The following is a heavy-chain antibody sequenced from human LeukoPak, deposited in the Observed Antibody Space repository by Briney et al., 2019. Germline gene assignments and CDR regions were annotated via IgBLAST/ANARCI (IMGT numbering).Heavy chain of an antibody. D-gene: IGHD3-9*01. CDR2: IKSKTDGGTT. CDR1: GFTFSNAW. Sequence: PGGSLRLSCAASGFTFSNAWMSWVRQAPGKGLEWVGRIKSKTDGGTTDYAAPVKGRFTISRDDSKNTLYLQMNSLKTEDTAVYYCTTDLYYDILTGPIFNDYWGQGTLVTVSS. V-gene: IGHV3-15*01. CDR3: TTDLYYDILTGPIFNDY. J-gene: IGHJ4*02.